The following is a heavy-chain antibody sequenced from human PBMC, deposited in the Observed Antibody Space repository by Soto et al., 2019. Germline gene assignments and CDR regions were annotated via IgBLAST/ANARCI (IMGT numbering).Heavy chain of an antibody. CDR3: ARESYYYGMDV. J-gene: IGHJ6*02. V-gene: IGHV4-34*01. CDR2: INHSGST. Sequence: ETLSLTCAVYGGSFSGYYWSWIRQPPGKGLEWIGEINHSGSTNYNPSLKSRVTISVDTSKNQFSLKLSSVTAADTAVYYCARESYYYGMDVWGQGTTVTVSS. CDR1: GGSFSGYY.